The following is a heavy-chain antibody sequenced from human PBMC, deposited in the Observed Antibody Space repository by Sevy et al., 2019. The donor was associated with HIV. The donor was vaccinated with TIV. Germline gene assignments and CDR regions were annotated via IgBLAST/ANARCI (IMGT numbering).Heavy chain of an antibody. CDR2: LSFGCGKI. CDR1: GFALYDYS. Sequence: GGSLRLSCAASGFALYDYSMSWIRQAPGKGLEWVATLSFGCGKISYADSVKGRFTISRDNSKNSCYLQMDNLRVEDTALYYCAREGCTRPHDYWGQGTRVTVSS. J-gene: IGHJ4*02. D-gene: IGHD2-8*01. CDR3: AREGCTRPHDY. V-gene: IGHV3-23*01.